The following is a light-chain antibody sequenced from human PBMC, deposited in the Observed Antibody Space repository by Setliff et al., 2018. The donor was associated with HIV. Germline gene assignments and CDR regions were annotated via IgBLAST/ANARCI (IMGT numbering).Light chain of an antibody. J-gene: IGLJ1*01. V-gene: IGLV2-23*02. CDR3: CSYARTSPYV. CDR2: EVN. CDR1: SSNVGSYNL. Sequence: QSALAQPASVSGSPGQSITISCTGNSSNVGSYNLISWYQQHSDKSPKLMIYEVNKRPSGVSDRFSGSKSGNTASLTISGLQAEDEADYHCCSYARTSPYVFGSGTKXTVL.